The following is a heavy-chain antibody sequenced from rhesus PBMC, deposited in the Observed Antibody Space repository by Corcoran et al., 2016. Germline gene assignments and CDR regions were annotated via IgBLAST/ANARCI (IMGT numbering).Heavy chain of an antibody. Sequence: EVQLVQSGAEVKRPGESLRISCNTYGYSFTSSWISWVRQMPGKGQEWMGRIYPVDVDTRSNPSVQGHVTNSADKSISPTYLQLSSLKASDTATYYYAQKDSNYLNRFDVWGPGVLVTVSS. J-gene: IGHJ5-1*01. V-gene: IGHV5S1*01. CDR1: GYSFTSSW. CDR2: IYPVDVDT. D-gene: IGHD4-23*01. CDR3: AQKDSNYLNRFDV.